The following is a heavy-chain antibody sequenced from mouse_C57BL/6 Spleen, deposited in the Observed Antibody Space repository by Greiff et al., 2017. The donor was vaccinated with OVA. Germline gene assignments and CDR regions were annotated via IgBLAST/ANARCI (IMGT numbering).Heavy chain of an antibody. CDR2: IDPSDSYT. D-gene: IGHD1-1*01. Sequence: QVQLQQPGAELVMPGASVKLSCKASGYTFTSSWMHWVKQRPGQGLEWIGEIDPSDSYTNYNQKFKGKSTLTVDKSSSTAYMQLSSLTSEDSAVYYCARGLRSYAMDYWGQGTSVTVSS. V-gene: IGHV1-69*01. CDR3: ARGLRSYAMDY. CDR1: GYTFTSSW. J-gene: IGHJ4*01.